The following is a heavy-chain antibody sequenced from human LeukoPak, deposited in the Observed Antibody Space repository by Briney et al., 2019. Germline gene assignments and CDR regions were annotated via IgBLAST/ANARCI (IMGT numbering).Heavy chain of an antibody. J-gene: IGHJ6*03. CDR3: ARGQEGSRYCYYYYMDV. D-gene: IGHD6-6*01. Sequence: ASVKVSCKASGYTFTSYDINWVRQATGQGLEWMGWMNPNSGNTGYAQKFQGRVTMTRNTSISTAYMELSSLRSEDTAVYYCARGQEGSRYCYYYYMDVWGKGTTVTVSS. CDR2: MNPNSGNT. CDR1: GYTFTSYD. V-gene: IGHV1-8*01.